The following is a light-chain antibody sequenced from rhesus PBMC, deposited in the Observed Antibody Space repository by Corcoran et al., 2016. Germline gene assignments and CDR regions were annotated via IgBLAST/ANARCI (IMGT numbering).Light chain of an antibody. Sequence: DIQMTQSPSSLSASVGDRVTITCRASENVNNYLHWYQQKPGKAPKLLIYAASTLQSGVPSRFSGSGSGTDYTFTISSLQPEDVATYYCQQSYGTPYSFGQGTKVEIK. J-gene: IGKJ2*01. CDR1: ENVNNY. CDR2: AAS. V-gene: IGKV1-74*01. CDR3: QQSYGTPYS.